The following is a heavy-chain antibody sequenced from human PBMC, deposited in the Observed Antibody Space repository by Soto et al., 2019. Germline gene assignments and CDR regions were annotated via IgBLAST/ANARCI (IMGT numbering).Heavy chain of an antibody. CDR2: INHSGST. Sequence: SETLSLTCAVYGGSFSGYYWSWIRQPPGKGLEWIGEINHSGSTNYNPSLKSRVTMTRDTSISTAYMELSRLRSDDTAVYYCARGRTTIFGVVNYYYYMDVWGKGTTVTVSS. D-gene: IGHD3-3*01. CDR1: GGSFSGYY. V-gene: IGHV4-34*01. CDR3: ARGRTTIFGVVNYYYYMDV. J-gene: IGHJ6*03.